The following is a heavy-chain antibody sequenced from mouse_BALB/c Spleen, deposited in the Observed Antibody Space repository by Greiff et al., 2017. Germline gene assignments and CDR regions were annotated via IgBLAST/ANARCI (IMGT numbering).Heavy chain of an antibody. D-gene: IGHD2-4*01. V-gene: IGHV5-6*01. CDR2: ISSGGSYT. CDR3: ARQDDYPYFDY. Sequence: EVQVVESGGDLVKPGGSLKLSCAASGFTFSSYGMSWVRQTPDKRLEWVATISSGGSYTYYPDSVKGRFTISRDNAKNTLYLQMSSLKSEDTAMYYCARQDDYPYFDYWGQGTTLTVSS. CDR1: GFTFSSYG. J-gene: IGHJ2*01.